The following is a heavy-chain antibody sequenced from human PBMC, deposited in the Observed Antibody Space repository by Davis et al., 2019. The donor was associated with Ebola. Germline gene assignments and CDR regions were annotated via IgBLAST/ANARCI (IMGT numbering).Heavy chain of an antibody. V-gene: IGHV3-30*02. D-gene: IGHD3-10*01. CDR3: ASAMVRGVD. CDR2: ISYDGRNK. CDR1: GFSFSSYA. J-gene: IGHJ4*02. Sequence: GESLKISCAASGFSFSSYAMHWVRQAPDKGLEWVAFISYDGRNKYYADSVKGRFTISRDNAKNSLYLQMNSLRAEDTAVYYCASAMVRGVDWGQGTLVTVSS.